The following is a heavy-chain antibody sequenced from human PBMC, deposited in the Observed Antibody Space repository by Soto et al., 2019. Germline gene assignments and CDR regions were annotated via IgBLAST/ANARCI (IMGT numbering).Heavy chain of an antibody. Sequence: EVQLVESGGGLVQPGGSLRLSCAASGFTFSSYWMHWVRQAPGKGLVWVSRINSDGSSTSYADSVKGRFTISRDKAKNTLYLQMNSLRAEDTAVYYCARGFTIFGVVNEFDYWGQGTLVTVSS. CDR1: GFTFSSYW. D-gene: IGHD3-3*01. CDR3: ARGFTIFGVVNEFDY. J-gene: IGHJ4*02. V-gene: IGHV3-74*01. CDR2: INSDGSST.